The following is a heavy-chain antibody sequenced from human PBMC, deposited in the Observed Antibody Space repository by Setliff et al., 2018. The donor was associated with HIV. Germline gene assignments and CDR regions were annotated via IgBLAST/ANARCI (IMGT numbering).Heavy chain of an antibody. CDR2: VNHKGVA. J-gene: IGHJ4*02. CDR1: GGSISNSGYY. D-gene: IGHD2-21*01. Sequence: SETLSLTCTVSGGSISNSGYYWTWIRQSPGRGLEWIGEVNHKGVANYSPSLMRRATISADTSKNQFSLRLSSVTAADTALYFCTRAQIAAPRPFDYWGQGTLVTVSS. V-gene: IGHV4-39*01. CDR3: TRAQIAAPRPFDY.